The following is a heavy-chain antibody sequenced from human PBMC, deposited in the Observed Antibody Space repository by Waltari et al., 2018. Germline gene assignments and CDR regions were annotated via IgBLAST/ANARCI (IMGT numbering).Heavy chain of an antibody. CDR1: GGSFSGYY. D-gene: IGHD2-2*01. J-gene: IGHJ4*02. V-gene: IGHV4-34*01. CDR3: ARVPGLRPAAIDY. Sequence: QVQLQQWGAGLLKPSETLSLTCAVYGGSFSGYYWSWIRQPPGKGLEWTGEINHSGSTNYNPSLKSRVTISVDTSKNQFSLKLSSVTAADTAVYYCARVPGLRPAAIDYWGQGTLVTVSS. CDR2: INHSGST.